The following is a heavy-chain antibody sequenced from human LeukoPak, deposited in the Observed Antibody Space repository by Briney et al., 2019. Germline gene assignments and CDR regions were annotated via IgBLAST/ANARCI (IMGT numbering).Heavy chain of an antibody. CDR2: ISSSSSYI. CDR3: ARGYSSSWYLD. D-gene: IGHD6-13*01. Sequence: GGPLRLSCAASGFTFSSYSMNWVRQAPGKGLEWVSSISSSSSYIYYADSVKGRFTISRDNAKNSLYLQMNSLRADDTAVYYCARGYSSSWYLDWGQGTLVTVSS. V-gene: IGHV3-21*01. J-gene: IGHJ4*02. CDR1: GFTFSSYS.